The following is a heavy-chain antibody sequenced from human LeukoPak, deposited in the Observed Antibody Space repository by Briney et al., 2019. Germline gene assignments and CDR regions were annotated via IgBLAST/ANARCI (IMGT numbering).Heavy chain of an antibody. CDR2: INHSGST. Sequence: PSETLSLTCAVYGGSFSGYYWSWIRQPPGKGLEWIGEINHSGSTNYNPSLKSRVTISVDTSKNQFSLKLSSVTAADTAVYYCARTRRSSGWYWYVFDIWGQGTMVTVSS. D-gene: IGHD6-19*01. V-gene: IGHV4-34*01. J-gene: IGHJ3*02. CDR1: GGSFSGYY. CDR3: ARTRRSSGWYWYVFDI.